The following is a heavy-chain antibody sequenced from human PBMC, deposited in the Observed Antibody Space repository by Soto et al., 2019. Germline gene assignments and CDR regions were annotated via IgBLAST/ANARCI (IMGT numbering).Heavy chain of an antibody. CDR1: GYTFSSYS. V-gene: IGHV1-18*04. D-gene: IGHD3-3*01. CDR2: ISTYNGNT. Sequence: CKAAGYTFSSYSISWLRQAQGPVLEWIGRISTYNGNTNYAQRLQGRVTMTTDTSTSTAYMELRSLRSDDTAVYYCAGDRHNYDFWSGEYFDYWGQGTLVTVSS. J-gene: IGHJ4*02. CDR3: AGDRHNYDFWSGEYFDY.